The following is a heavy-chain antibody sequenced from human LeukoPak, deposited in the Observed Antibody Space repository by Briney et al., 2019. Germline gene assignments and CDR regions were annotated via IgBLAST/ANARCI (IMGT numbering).Heavy chain of an antibody. J-gene: IGHJ3*02. Sequence: ASVKVSCKASGYTFTSYGISWVRQAPGQGLEWMGWISAYNGNTNYAQKLQGRVTMTTDTSTSTAYMELRSLRSDDTAVYYCARDWPGVRFLEWLDDAFDIWGQGTMVTVSS. CDR1: GYTFTSYG. D-gene: IGHD3-3*01. V-gene: IGHV1-18*01. CDR3: ARDWPGVRFLEWLDDAFDI. CDR2: ISAYNGNT.